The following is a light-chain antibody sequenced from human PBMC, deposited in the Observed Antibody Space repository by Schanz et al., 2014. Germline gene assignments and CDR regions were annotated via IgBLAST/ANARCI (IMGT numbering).Light chain of an antibody. V-gene: IGKV1-5*01. CDR1: QSISSW. CDR3: QQYNSYPRT. CDR2: DAS. Sequence: DIQMPQSPSTLSASVGDRVTITCRASQSISSWLAWYQQKPGKAPKLLIYDASSLESGVPSRFSGSGSETEFTLTISSLQPDDFATYYCQQYNSYPRTFGQGTKVEIK. J-gene: IGKJ1*01.